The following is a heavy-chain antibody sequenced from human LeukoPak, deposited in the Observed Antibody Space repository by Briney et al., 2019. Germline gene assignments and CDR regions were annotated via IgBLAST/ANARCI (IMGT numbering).Heavy chain of an antibody. V-gene: IGHV3-33*08. J-gene: IGHJ4*02. CDR3: ARKFGGSASGAGY. Sequence: PGGSLRLSCAASGFTFSFYSMHWVRQAPGKGLEWVSSMWFDGSIIYYADSVKGRFTISRDNAKNTLYLQMNSLRAEDTAVYYCARKFGGSASGAGYWGQGTLVTVSS. CDR2: MWFDGSII. CDR1: GFTFSFYS. D-gene: IGHD3-10*01.